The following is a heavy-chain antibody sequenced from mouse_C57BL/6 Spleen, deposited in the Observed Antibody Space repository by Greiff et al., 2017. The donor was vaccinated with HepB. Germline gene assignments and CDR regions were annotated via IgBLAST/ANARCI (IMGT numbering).Heavy chain of an antibody. CDR1: GYTFTEYT. J-gene: IGHJ1*03. V-gene: IGHV1-62-2*01. CDR2: FYPGSGSI. D-gene: IGHD2-4*01. CDR3: ARHEENYDYDHYFDV. Sequence: QVHVKQSGAELVKPGASVKLSCKASGYTFTEYTIHWVKQRSGQGLEWIGWFYPGSGSIKYNEKFKDKATLTADKSSSTVYMELSRLTSEDSAVYFCARHEENYDYDHYFDVWGTGTTVTVSS.